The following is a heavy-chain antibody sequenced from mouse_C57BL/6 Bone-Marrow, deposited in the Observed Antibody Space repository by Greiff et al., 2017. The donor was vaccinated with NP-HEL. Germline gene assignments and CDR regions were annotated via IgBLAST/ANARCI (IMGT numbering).Heavy chain of an antibody. J-gene: IGHJ2*01. CDR2: FDPNSGGI. D-gene: IGHD1-1*01. CDR1: GYTFTSYW. Sequence: QVQLQQPGAELVKPGASVKLSCKASGYTFTSYWMHWVKQRPGRGLEWIGRFDPNSGGIKYNEKFKSKATLTVDKPSSTAYMTLSSLTSEDSAVYYCARGDYYGSSLEGFDYWGQGTTLTVSS. CDR3: ARGDYYGSSLEGFDY. V-gene: IGHV1-72*01.